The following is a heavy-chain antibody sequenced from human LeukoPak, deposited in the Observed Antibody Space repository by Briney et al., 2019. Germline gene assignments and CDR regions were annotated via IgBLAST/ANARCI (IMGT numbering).Heavy chain of an antibody. CDR1: GFTFSSYG. CDR2: ISYDGSNK. J-gene: IGHJ4*02. Sequence: GGSLRLSCAASGFTFSSYGMHWVRQAPGKGLEWVAVISYDGSNKYYADSVKGRFTISRDNSKNTLYLQMNSLRAEDTAVYYCAKAWISRPGGSGYFDYWGQGTLVTVSS. D-gene: IGHD3-22*01. CDR3: AKAWISRPGGSGYFDY. V-gene: IGHV3-30*18.